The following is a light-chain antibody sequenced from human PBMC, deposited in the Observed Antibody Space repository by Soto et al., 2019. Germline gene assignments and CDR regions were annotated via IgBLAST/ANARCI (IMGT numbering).Light chain of an antibody. V-gene: IGKV1-12*01. J-gene: IGKJ4*01. CDR2: AAT. CDR3: QQANSFPLT. CDR1: QGISSW. Sequence: DIQMTQSPSSVSASVGDRVTITCRASQGISSWVAWYQQKPGNAPKMLIYAATSLERGVPSRFSGSGSGTDFTLTISSLQPEDFATSYCQQANSFPLTFGGGTRVEIK.